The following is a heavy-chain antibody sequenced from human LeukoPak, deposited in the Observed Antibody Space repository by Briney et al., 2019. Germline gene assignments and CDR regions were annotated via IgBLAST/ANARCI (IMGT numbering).Heavy chain of an antibody. CDR1: GYSFTTYW. J-gene: IGHJ4*02. D-gene: IGHD6-13*01. CDR2: IYPGDSDT. CDR3: ARHLVVGSWVDY. V-gene: IGHV5-51*01. Sequence: GGSLKISCKGSGYSFTTYWIGWVRQMPGKGLEWMGIIYPGDSDTTYSPSFQGQVIVSVDKSISTAYLQWSSLKASDTAVYYCARHLVVGSWVDYWGQGTLVTVSS.